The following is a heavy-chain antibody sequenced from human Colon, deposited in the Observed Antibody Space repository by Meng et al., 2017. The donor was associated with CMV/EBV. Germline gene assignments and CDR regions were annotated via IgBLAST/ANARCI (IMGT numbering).Heavy chain of an antibody. Sequence: VSGGSVPSGGYYWSWIRQPPGKGLEWIAYMFHSGRAYYNPSLKSRGTMSMDTSKNQLSLQLSSVTAADTAVYYCAREFGSGSFYFDSWGQGTLVTVSS. J-gene: IGHJ4*02. CDR1: GGSVPSGGYY. D-gene: IGHD3-10*01. CDR2: MFHSGRA. CDR3: AREFGSGSFYFDS. V-gene: IGHV4-30-4*01.